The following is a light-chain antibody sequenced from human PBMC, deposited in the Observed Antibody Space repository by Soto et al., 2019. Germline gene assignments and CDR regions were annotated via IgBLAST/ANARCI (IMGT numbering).Light chain of an antibody. V-gene: IGKV3-20*01. Sequence: EIVLTQSPGTLSLSPGERATLSCRASQSVSNTYLAWYQQKAGQAPRLLIFGASSRATGIPDRFSGSGSGTDFTLTISRLEPEDFAVYFCQQYDSSPWTFGQGTKVEIK. CDR2: GAS. J-gene: IGKJ1*01. CDR3: QQYDSSPWT. CDR1: QSVSNTY.